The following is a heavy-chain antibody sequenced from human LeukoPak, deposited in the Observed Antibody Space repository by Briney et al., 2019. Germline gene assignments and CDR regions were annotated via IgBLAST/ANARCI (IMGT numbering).Heavy chain of an antibody. Sequence: ASVKVSCKASGYTFTSYDINWVRQATGQGLEWMGWMNPNSGNTGYAQKFQGRVTMTRNTSISTAYMELSSLRSEDTAVYNCARTSSSWFHYYGMDVWGQGTTVTVSS. CDR3: ARTSSSWFHYYGMDV. V-gene: IGHV1-8*01. D-gene: IGHD6-13*01. CDR2: MNPNSGNT. J-gene: IGHJ6*02. CDR1: GYTFTSYD.